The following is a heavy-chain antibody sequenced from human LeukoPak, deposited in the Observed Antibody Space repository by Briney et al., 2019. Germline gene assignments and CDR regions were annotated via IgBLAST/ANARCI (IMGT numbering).Heavy chain of an antibody. Sequence: SVKVSCKASGGTFSSYAISWVRQAPGQGLEWMGGIIPIFGTANYAQKFQGRVTITTDESMSTAYMELSSLRSEDTAVYYCARAWAACGGDCYSLLGFDYWGQGTLVTVSS. V-gene: IGHV1-69*05. CDR1: GGTFSSYA. CDR2: IIPIFGTA. CDR3: ARAWAACGGDCYSLLGFDY. J-gene: IGHJ4*02. D-gene: IGHD2-21*02.